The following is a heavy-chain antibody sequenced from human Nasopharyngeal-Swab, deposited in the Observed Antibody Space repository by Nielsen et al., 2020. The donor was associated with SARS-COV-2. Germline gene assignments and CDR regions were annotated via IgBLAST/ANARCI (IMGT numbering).Heavy chain of an antibody. D-gene: IGHD6-19*01. CDR3: ARGYGWYAY. J-gene: IGHJ4*02. CDR1: GGSFSGYY. V-gene: IGHV4-34*01. CDR2: INHSGST. Sequence: SETLSLTCAVYGGSFSGYYWSWIRQPPGKGLEWIGEINHSGSTNYNPSLKSRVTISVDTSKNQFSLKLSSVTAADTAVYYCARGYGWYAYWGQGTLVTVSS.